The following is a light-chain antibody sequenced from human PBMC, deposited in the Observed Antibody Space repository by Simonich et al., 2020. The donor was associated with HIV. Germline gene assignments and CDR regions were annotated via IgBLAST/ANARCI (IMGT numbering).Light chain of an antibody. J-gene: IGKJ1*01. CDR2: WAS. CDR1: RSVLYSSNNKNY. Sequence: DIVMTQSPDSLAVSLGERATINCKSSRSVLYSSNNKNYLAWYQQKPGQPPNLLIYWASTRESGVPDRFSGSGSGTDFTLTINSLQAEDVAVYYCQQYYSTPQTFGQGTKVEIK. CDR3: QQYYSTPQT. V-gene: IGKV4-1*01.